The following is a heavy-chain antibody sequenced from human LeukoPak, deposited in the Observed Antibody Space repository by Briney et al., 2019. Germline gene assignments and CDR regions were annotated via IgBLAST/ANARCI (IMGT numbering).Heavy chain of an antibody. CDR3: ASWWEQVRYFQH. Sequence: SETLSLTCAVYGGSFSGYYWSWIRQPPGKGLEWIGEINHSGSTNYNPSLKSRVTISVDTSKNQFSLKLSSVTAADTAVYYCASWWEQVRYFQHWGQGTLVTVSS. D-gene: IGHD1-26*01. CDR1: GGSFSGYY. V-gene: IGHV4-34*01. J-gene: IGHJ1*01. CDR2: INHSGST.